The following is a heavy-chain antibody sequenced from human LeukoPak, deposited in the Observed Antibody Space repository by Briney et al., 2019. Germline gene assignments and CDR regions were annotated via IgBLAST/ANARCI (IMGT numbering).Heavy chain of an antibody. J-gene: IGHJ4*02. CDR3: ARRVIAVGLDY. D-gene: IGHD6-19*01. CDR1: GFTFSSYN. CDR2: ISRSGSSI. Sequence: GGSLRLSCAASGFTFSSYNMNWVRQAPGKGLEWVSYISRSGSSIDYADSVKGRFTISRDNAKNSLYLQMNSLRAEDTAVYYCARRVIAVGLDYWGQGTLVTVSS. V-gene: IGHV3-48*03.